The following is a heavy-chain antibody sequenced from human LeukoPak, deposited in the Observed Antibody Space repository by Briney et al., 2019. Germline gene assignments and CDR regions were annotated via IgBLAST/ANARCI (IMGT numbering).Heavy chain of an antibody. J-gene: IGHJ4*01. Sequence: PGGSLRLSCAASGFTFNTYAMSWVRQAPGKGLEWVSTISGNGDSTFYADSVKGRFSISRDNSKNTLYLQMNTLRAEDTAIYYCARDPGYAIYYFDYWGHGTLVTVSS. CDR3: ARDPGYAIYYFDY. D-gene: IGHD3-9*01. CDR2: ISGNGDST. CDR1: GFTFNTYA. V-gene: IGHV3-23*01.